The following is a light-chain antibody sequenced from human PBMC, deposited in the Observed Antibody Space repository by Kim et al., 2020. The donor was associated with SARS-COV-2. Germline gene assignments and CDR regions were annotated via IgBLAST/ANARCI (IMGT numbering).Light chain of an antibody. CDR2: GAT. CDR3: QQASSYPLT. V-gene: IGKV1-12*01. J-gene: IGKJ4*01. Sequence: DIQMTQSPSAVSASVGDRIIITCRASQDIYTRLAWYQVKPGIAPKVLIAGATALQGGVPSRFSGSGSGTYFTLTITSLQPEDFATYFCQQASSYPLTFGGGTKVDIK. CDR1: QDIYTR.